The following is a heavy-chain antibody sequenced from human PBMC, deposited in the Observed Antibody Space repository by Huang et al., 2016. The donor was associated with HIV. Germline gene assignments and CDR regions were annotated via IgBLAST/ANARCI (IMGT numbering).Heavy chain of an antibody. CDR3: ARGRTRSSLYDSYYGLDV. Sequence: QVQLVQSGAEVKKPGSSVKVSCKASGGTFSTYASSWVRQAPGQGLEWMGGIIPIFGTANYAQKFQGTVTITADEFTSTAYMELSSLRSEDTALYYCARGRTRSSLYDSYYGLDVWGQGTTVTVSS. V-gene: IGHV1-69*01. J-gene: IGHJ6*02. CDR2: IIPIFGTA. D-gene: IGHD6-6*01. CDR1: GGTFSTYA.